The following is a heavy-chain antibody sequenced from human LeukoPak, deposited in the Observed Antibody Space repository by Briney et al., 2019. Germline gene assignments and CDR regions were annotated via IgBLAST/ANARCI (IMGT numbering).Heavy chain of an antibody. CDR2: INPSGGST. CDR3: ARGDPSVDILTGYYKWLDY. D-gene: IGHD3-9*01. Sequence: ASVKVSCKASGYTFTSYYMHWVRQAPGQGLEWMGIINPSGGSTSYAQKFQGRVTMTRDTSTSTVYMELSSLRSEDTAVYYCARGDPSVDILTGYYKWLDYWGQGTLVTVSS. J-gene: IGHJ4*02. V-gene: IGHV1-46*01. CDR1: GYTFTSYY.